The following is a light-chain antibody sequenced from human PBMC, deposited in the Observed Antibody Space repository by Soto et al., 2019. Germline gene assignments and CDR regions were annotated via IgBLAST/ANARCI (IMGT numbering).Light chain of an antibody. J-gene: IGKJ4*01. Sequence: DIQLTQSPSFLSASVGDRVTITCRASQGISSYLAWYQQKPGKAPKLLIYAASTLQSGVPSRFSGSGSGTEFTLTPSGLQPEDFATYYCQQLNNYALTFGGGTKVEIK. CDR1: QGISSY. CDR2: AAS. CDR3: QQLNNYALT. V-gene: IGKV1-9*01.